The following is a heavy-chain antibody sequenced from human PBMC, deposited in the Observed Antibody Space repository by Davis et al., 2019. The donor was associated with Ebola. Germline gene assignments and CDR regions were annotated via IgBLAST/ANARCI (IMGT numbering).Heavy chain of an antibody. CDR3: ARDPTSSGWYTGDWYFDR. CDR1: GFTFSRYS. D-gene: IGHD6-19*01. V-gene: IGHV3-48*04. Sequence: GESLKISCAASGFTFSRYSMNWVRQAPGKGLEWVSYISSSGSTIYYADSVKGRFTISRDNAKNSLYLQMNSLRAEDTAVYYCARDPTSSGWYTGDWYFDRWGRGTLVTVSS. CDR2: ISSSGSTI. J-gene: IGHJ2*01.